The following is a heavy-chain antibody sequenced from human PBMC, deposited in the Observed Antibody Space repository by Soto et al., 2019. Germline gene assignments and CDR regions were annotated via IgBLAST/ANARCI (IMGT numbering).Heavy chain of an antibody. J-gene: IGHJ4*02. Sequence: EVQLVESGGGLIPPGGSLRLSCAASGFLVNSAYMTWVRQAPGKGLEWLSMINSDGSTLYAESVKGRFTISRDNSKNMLVLQINSLRAKYTAMYYCARSGYSFAWGYWGQGTLVIVTS. CDR1: GFLVNSAY. D-gene: IGHD5-18*01. CDR3: ARSGYSFAWGY. CDR2: INSDGST. V-gene: IGHV3-53*01.